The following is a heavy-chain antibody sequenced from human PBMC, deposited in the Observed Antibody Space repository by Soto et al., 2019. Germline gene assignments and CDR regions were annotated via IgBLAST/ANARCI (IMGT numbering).Heavy chain of an antibody. V-gene: IGHV4-34*01. CDR3: ARVWVVVPDGNCDY. CDR2: INHSGST. CDR1: GGSFSGYY. J-gene: IGHJ4*02. Sequence: QVQLQQWGAGLLKPSETLSLTCAVYGGSFSGYYWSWMRQPPGKGVVWIGEINHSGSTNYNPSLKSRVSIAIVGSKSGFSPELSSVTAADTAVYYCARVWVVVPDGNCDYWGKGTLVTVSS. D-gene: IGHD2-2*01.